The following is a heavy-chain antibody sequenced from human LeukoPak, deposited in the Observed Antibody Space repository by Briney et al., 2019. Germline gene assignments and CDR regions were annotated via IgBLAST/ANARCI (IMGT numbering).Heavy chain of an antibody. CDR3: ARGEYYDFWSGYYRFDP. J-gene: IGHJ5*02. Sequence: SCKASGYTFTGYYMHWVRQAPGQGLEWMGWINPNSGGTNYAQKFQGRVTMTRDTSISTAYMELSRLRSGDTAVYYCARGEYYDFWSGYYRFDPWGQGTLVTVSS. V-gene: IGHV1-2*02. CDR1: GYTFTGYY. D-gene: IGHD3-3*01. CDR2: INPNSGGT.